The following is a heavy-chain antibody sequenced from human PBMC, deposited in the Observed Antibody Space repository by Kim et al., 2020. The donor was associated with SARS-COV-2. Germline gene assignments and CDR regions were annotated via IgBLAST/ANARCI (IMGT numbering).Heavy chain of an antibody. CDR3: ARDYNFWSGYYIYGMDV. J-gene: IGHJ6*02. Sequence: VRGRLTSSRDNAKNSLYLQMNSRRDEDTAVYYCARDYNFWSGYYIYGMDVWGQGTTVTVSS. D-gene: IGHD3-3*01. V-gene: IGHV3-48*02.